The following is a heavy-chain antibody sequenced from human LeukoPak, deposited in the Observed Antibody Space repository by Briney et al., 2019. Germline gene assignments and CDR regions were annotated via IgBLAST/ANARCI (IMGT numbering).Heavy chain of an antibody. J-gene: IGHJ4*02. CDR1: SYSISSDYY. CDR2: IYHSGGT. Sequence: SETLSLTCAVPSYSISSDYYWGWIRQPPGKGLEWIGSIYHSGGTYYNPSLKSRVTLSVDTSKNQFSLKLSSVTAADTAVYYCARVGWNFKYYFDYWGQGTLVTVSS. D-gene: IGHD1-7*01. V-gene: IGHV4-38-2*01. CDR3: ARVGWNFKYYFDY.